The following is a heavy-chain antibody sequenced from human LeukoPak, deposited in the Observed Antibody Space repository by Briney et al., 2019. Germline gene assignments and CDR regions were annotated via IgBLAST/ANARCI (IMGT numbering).Heavy chain of an antibody. V-gene: IGHV1-18*01. J-gene: IGHJ6*03. CDR1: GYTFTSYG. D-gene: IGHD6-19*01. CDR2: ISAYNGNT. CDR3: ARTSGWHYYYYYYMDV. Sequence: GASVKVSCKASGYTFTSYGISWVRQAPGQGLEWMGWISAYNGNTNYAQKLQGRVTMTTDTSTSTACMELRSLRSDDTAVYYCARTSGWHYYYYYYMDVWGKGTTVTVSS.